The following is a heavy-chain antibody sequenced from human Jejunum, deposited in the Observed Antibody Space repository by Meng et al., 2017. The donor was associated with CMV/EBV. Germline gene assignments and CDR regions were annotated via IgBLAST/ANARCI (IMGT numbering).Heavy chain of an antibody. CDR2: VYYSGSA. Sequence: TVSGDSIRSHYWSWIRQPPGKGLEWMGYVYYSGSATYSPSLRSRISISVDMSKNQVSLNLRSVTAADTAVYFCARGIGHASNNSHDYWGQGTLVTVSS. J-gene: IGHJ4*02. CDR3: ARGIGHASNNSHDY. D-gene: IGHD1-1*01. CDR1: GDSIRSHY. V-gene: IGHV4-59*11.